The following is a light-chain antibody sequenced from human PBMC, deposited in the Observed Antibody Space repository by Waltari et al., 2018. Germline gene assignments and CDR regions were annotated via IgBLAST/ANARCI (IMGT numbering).Light chain of an antibody. CDR1: SSNIGANP. Sequence: QSVVTQPPSASGTPGQRVTIPCSGSSSNIGANPVYWYQQVPGTAPKLLVHTNNERPSGVPARFTGSKSGTSASLAIYGLRSEDEADYYCASWDDKLNAWVIGGGTRLTVL. CDR3: ASWDDKLNAWV. CDR2: TNN. V-gene: IGLV1-47*01. J-gene: IGLJ3*02.